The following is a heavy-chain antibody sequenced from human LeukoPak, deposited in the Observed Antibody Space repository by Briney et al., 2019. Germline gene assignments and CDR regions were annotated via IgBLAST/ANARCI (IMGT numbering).Heavy chain of an antibody. V-gene: IGHV3-23*01. D-gene: IGHD5-18*01. J-gene: IGHJ3*02. CDR1: GFIFDDYA. CDR2: IRGGGGVK. Sequence: PGGSLRLSCAASGFIFDDYAMHWLRQAPGKGLEFVSVIRGGGGVKYYAASVKGRFTISRDNSKNTLYLQMNSLRAEDTAVYYCAKSSHSYGNDALDIWGRGTMVTVSS. CDR3: AKSSHSYGNDALDI.